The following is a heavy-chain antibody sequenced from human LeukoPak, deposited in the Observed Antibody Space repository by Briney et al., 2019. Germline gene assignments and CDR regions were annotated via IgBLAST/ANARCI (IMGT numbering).Heavy chain of an antibody. Sequence: PSETLSLTCTVSGGSISSYYWSWIRHPPGKGLEWIGYIYYSGSTNYNPSLKSRVTISVDTSKNQFSLKLSSVTAADTAVYYCARGYYYGSGSYNYYYYYMDVWGKGTTVAISS. CDR3: ARGYYYGSGSYNYYYYYMDV. V-gene: IGHV4-59*01. CDR2: IYYSGST. CDR1: GGSISSYY. J-gene: IGHJ6*03. D-gene: IGHD3-10*01.